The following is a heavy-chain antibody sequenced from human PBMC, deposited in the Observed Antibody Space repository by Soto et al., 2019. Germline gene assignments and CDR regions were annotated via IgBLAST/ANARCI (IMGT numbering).Heavy chain of an antibody. V-gene: IGHV1-69*02. CDR3: ARPYCSSTSCLNWYFDL. J-gene: IGHJ2*01. CDR1: GGTFSSYT. Sequence: QVQLVQSGAEVKKPGSSVKVSCKASGGTFSSYTISWVRQAPGQGLEWMGRIIPILGIANYAQKFQGRVTITADKSTSTAYMELSSLRSEDTAVYHCARPYCSSTSCLNWYFDLWGRGTLVTVSS. CDR2: IIPILGIA. D-gene: IGHD2-2*01.